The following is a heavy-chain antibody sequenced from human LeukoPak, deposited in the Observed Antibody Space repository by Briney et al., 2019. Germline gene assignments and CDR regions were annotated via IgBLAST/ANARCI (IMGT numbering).Heavy chain of an antibody. D-gene: IGHD5-12*01. CDR1: GFTVSSNY. V-gene: IGHV3-53*01. CDR2: IYSGGST. J-gene: IGHJ4*02. CDR3: ARSGYDQYYFDY. Sequence: PGGSLRLSCAAFGFTVSSNYMSWVRQAPGKGLEWVSVIYSGGSTYYADSVKGRFTISRDNSKNTLYLQMNSLRAEDTAVYYCARSGYDQYYFDYWGQGTLVTVSS.